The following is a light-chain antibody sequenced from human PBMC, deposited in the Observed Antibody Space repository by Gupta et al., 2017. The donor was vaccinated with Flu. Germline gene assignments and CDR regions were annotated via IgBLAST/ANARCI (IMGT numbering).Light chain of an antibody. CDR3: QTWDIGTYVV. V-gene: IGLV4-69*01. J-gene: IGLJ2*01. CDR2: VNSDGSR. Sequence: QLVLTHSPTPSASLGPSVMFTCTLNSGYSNYAIAWHQQQQGKGPRYLMKVNSDGSRSKGDGIPVRFSGSSSGASRYLTVSRLQSEDEAYYYCQTWDIGTYVVFGGGTKLTVL. CDR1: SGYSNYA.